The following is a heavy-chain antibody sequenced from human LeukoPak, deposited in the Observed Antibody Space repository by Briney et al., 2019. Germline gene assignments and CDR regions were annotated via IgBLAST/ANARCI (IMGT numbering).Heavy chain of an antibody. Sequence: SGTLSLTCAVSGGSISSSNWWSWVRQPPGKGLEWIGEIYHSGSTNYNPSLKSRVTISVDKSKNQFSLKLSSVTAADTAVYYCARVKGIAARRTYNWFDPWGQGTLVTVSS. CDR2: IYHSGST. D-gene: IGHD6-6*01. J-gene: IGHJ5*02. CDR3: ARVKGIAARRTYNWFDP. V-gene: IGHV4-4*02. CDR1: GGSISSSNW.